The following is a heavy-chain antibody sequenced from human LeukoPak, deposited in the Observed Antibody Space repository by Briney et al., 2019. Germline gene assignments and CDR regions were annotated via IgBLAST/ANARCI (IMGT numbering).Heavy chain of an antibody. V-gene: IGHV1-8*01. J-gene: IGHJ4*02. D-gene: IGHD3-22*01. CDR2: VNPNSGNT. CDR1: GYTFTSSD. Sequence: ASLKVSCKASGYTFTSSDINWVRQATGQGLEWMGWVNPNSGNTGYAQKFQGRVTMARNTSISTAYMELSSLRSEDTAVYYCARGPYYYDSSGNQIDYWGQGTLVTVSS. CDR3: ARGPYYYDSSGNQIDY.